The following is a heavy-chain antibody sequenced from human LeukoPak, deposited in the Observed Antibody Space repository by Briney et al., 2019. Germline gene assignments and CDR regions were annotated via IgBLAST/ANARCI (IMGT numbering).Heavy chain of an antibody. Sequence: GGSLRLSCAASGFTFSSYAMSWVRQAPGKGLEWVSAISGSGGSTYYADSVKGRFTISRDNSKNTLYLQMNSLRAEDTAVYYCAKSWRNSSGWYGLFDDWGQGTLVTVSS. CDR1: GFTFSSYA. CDR2: ISGSGGST. CDR3: AKSWRNSSGWYGLFDD. J-gene: IGHJ4*02. V-gene: IGHV3-23*01. D-gene: IGHD6-19*01.